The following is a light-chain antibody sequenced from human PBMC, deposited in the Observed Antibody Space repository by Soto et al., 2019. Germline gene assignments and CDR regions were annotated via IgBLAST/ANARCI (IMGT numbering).Light chain of an antibody. CDR1: QSVSSTY. Sequence: EIVLTQSTGTMSLSPGERCTRSGRASQSVSSTYLAWYQQKPGQDPRLLIYGESTRATGIPDRFSGSGSGTDFTLTISRLEPEDFAIYYCQQYGYLGTFGPGTQVDIK. CDR3: QQYGYLGT. J-gene: IGKJ3*01. CDR2: GES. V-gene: IGKV3-20*01.